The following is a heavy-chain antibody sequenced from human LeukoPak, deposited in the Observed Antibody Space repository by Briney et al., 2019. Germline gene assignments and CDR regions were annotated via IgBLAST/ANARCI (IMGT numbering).Heavy chain of an antibody. CDR1: GFTFSRNA. J-gene: IGHJ4*02. CDR2: IAHHGSNK. D-gene: IGHD2-8*02. Sequence: GGSLRLSCAASGFTFSRNAIHWVRQGPGKGLEWVSYIAHHGSNKYYADSVKGRFTISRDNSKRTLYLQMNSLRADDTAVYYCAKDGSWSCTDWGQGALVTVSS. V-gene: IGHV3-30*02. CDR3: AKDGSWSCTD.